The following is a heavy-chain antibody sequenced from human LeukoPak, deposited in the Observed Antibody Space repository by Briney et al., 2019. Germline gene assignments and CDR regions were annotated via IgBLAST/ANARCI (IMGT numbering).Heavy chain of an antibody. CDR1: GYSISSGYY. CDR2: IYYSGST. D-gene: IGHD6-19*01. J-gene: IGHJ2*01. V-gene: IGHV4-61*01. CDR3: ARRVAVAGDLFDL. Sequence: PSETLSLTCTVSGYSISSGYYWGWIRQPPGKGLEWIGYIYYSGSTNYNPSLKSRVTISIDTSKNQFSLKLSSVTAADTAVYYCARRVAVAGDLFDLWGRGTLVTVPS.